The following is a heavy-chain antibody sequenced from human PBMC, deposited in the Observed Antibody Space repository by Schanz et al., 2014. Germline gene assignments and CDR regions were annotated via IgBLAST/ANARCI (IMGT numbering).Heavy chain of an antibody. CDR3: AGATYSSSWYGGSEYFQH. Sequence: QGLLVQSGGEVKKPGASVKISCQASGYTFTGYHMHWVRQAPGQGLEWMGRINPNSGAANYAQKFQGRVTLTRDTSRSTAYMELSRLTSDDTAVYYCAGATYSSSWYGGSEYFQHWGQGTLVTVSS. J-gene: IGHJ1*01. CDR2: INPNSGAA. D-gene: IGHD6-13*01. CDR1: GYTFTGYH. V-gene: IGHV1-2*06.